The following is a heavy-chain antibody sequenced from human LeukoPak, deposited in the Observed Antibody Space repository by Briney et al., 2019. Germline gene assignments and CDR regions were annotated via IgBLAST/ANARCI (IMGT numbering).Heavy chain of an antibody. D-gene: IGHD3-22*01. CDR1: GYTFTSYG. CDR3: ARAGHYYYDSSGNAFDI. CDR2: ISAYNGNT. V-gene: IGHV1-18*01. J-gene: IGHJ3*02. Sequence: ASVKVSCKASGYTFTSYGISWVRQAPGQGLEWMGWISAYNGNTNYAQKLQGRVTMTTDTSTSTAYMELRSLRSDDTAVYYCARAGHYYYDSSGNAFDIWGQGTMVTVSS.